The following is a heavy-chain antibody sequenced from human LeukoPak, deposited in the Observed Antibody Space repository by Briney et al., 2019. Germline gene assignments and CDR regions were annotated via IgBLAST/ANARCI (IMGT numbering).Heavy chain of an antibody. J-gene: IGHJ4*02. CDR2: IKQDGSEK. CDR1: GLPFSSYW. Sequence: GSLRLSCAASGLPFSSYWMSWVRQAPGKGLESVANIKQDGSEKYYVDSVKGRFTISRDNAKNSLYLQMNSLRAEDTAVYYCARDSMVRGANWGQGTLVTVSS. D-gene: IGHD3-10*01. CDR3: ARDSMVRGAN. V-gene: IGHV3-7*01.